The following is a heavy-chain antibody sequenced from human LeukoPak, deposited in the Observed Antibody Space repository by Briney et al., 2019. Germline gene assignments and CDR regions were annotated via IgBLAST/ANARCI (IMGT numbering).Heavy chain of an antibody. D-gene: IGHD2-15*01. Sequence: AASVNVSCKASGYTFTSYGISWVRQAPGQGLEWMGWISAYNGNTNYAQKLQGRVTMTTDTSTSTAYMELRRLRSDDTAVYYCARDPLGYCSGGTCYIAYFDSWGQGSLVTVSS. J-gene: IGHJ4*02. CDR2: ISAYNGNT. CDR3: ARDPLGYCSGGTCYIAYFDS. CDR1: GYTFTSYG. V-gene: IGHV1-18*01.